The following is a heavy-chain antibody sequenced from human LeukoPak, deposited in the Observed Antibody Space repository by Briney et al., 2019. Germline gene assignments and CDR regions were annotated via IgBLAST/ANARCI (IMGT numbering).Heavy chain of an antibody. Sequence: ASVKVSCKASGYTFTSYGITWVRQAPGQGLEWMGWISAYNGNTHYAQKLQGRVTMTTDTSTSTAYMDLRSLRSDDTAVYYCARDQLYRPYRGEAISFDYWGQGTLVTVSS. J-gene: IGHJ4*02. CDR3: ARDQLYRPYRGEAISFDY. CDR1: GYTFTSYG. CDR2: ISAYNGNT. D-gene: IGHD3-10*01. V-gene: IGHV1-18*01.